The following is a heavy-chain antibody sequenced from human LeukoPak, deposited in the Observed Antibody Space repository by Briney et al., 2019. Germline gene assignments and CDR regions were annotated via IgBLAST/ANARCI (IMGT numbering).Heavy chain of an antibody. D-gene: IGHD2-21*02. V-gene: IGHV4-59*01. CDR2: IYYSGST. CDR3: ARFVTGLTDAFDI. J-gene: IGHJ3*02. CDR1: GGSISSYY. Sequence: SETLSLTCTVSGGSISSYYWSWIRQPPGKGLEWIGYIYYSGSTNYNPSLKSRVTISVDTSKNQFSLKLSSVTAADTAVCYCARFVTGLTDAFDIWGQGTMVTVSS.